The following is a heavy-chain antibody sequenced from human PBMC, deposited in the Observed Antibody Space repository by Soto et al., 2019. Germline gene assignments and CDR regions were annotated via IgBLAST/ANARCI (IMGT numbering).Heavy chain of an antibody. J-gene: IGHJ5*02. CDR1: GGSISSGGYY. CDR2: IYYSGST. V-gene: IGHV4-31*03. Sequence: SETLSLTCTVSGGSISSGGYYWSWIRQHPGKGLEWIGYIYYSGSTYYNPSLKSRVTISVDTSKNQFSLKLSSVTAADTAVYYCARAYNWKGVCFDPWGQGTLVTVAS. D-gene: IGHD1-20*01. CDR3: ARAYNWKGVCFDP.